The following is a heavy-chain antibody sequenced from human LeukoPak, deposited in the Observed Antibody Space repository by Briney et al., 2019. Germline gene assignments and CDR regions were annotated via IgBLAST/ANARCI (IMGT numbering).Heavy chain of an antibody. D-gene: IGHD6-13*01. CDR2: ISYDGNEI. V-gene: IGHV3-30*18. CDR3: AKGRYSGSWYGDS. CDR1: GFTFSNYV. Sequence: GESLKISCTASGFTFSNYVMHWVRQAPGKGLEWVAIISYDGNEIFYADSVKGRFTISRDNSKNTLFLQMNSLRVEDTALYYCAKGRYSGSWYGDSWGQGTLVTVSS. J-gene: IGHJ5*02.